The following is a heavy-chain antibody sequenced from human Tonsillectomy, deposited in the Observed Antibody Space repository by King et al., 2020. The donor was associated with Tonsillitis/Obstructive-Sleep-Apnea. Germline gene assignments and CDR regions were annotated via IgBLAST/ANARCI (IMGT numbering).Heavy chain of an antibody. CDR2: IIPIFCTA. J-gene: IGHJ6*03. Sequence: QLVQSGAEVKKPGSSVKVSCKASGGTFSSYAISWVRQAPGQGLEWMGGIIPIFCTANYAQKFPGRGTITADESTSTAYMELSSLRSEDTAVDYCARGTVVTRVYYMDVWGKGTTVTVSS. D-gene: IGHD4-23*01. V-gene: IGHV1-69*12. CDR3: ARGTVVTRVYYMDV. CDR1: GGTFSSYA.